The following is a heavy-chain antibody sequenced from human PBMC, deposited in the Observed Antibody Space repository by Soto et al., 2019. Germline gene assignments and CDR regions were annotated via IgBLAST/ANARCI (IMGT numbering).Heavy chain of an antibody. CDR3: ARDYYDSSGYYPEAFDI. Sequence: GGSLRLSCAASGFTFSSYWMHWVRQAPGKGLVWVSRINSDGSSTSYADSVKGRFTISRDNAKNTLYLQMNSLRAEDTAVYYCARDYYDSSGYYPEAFDIWGQGTMVTVSS. D-gene: IGHD3-22*01. J-gene: IGHJ3*02. CDR2: INSDGSST. V-gene: IGHV3-74*01. CDR1: GFTFSSYW.